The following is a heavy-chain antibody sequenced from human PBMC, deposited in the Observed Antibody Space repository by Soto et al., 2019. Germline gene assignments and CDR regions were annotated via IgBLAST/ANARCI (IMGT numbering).Heavy chain of an antibody. Sequence: VQLGQSGAEVKKPGFSVKVSCKASGGTFSRYVISWVRQAPGPGLEWMGGIIPICGTANYAQKFQGRVTITADESTSTADRVLSSLSSEDTAVYYCGRDAHCSSTCCYWDYWGQGTLVTVSS. J-gene: IGHJ4*02. D-gene: IGHD2-2*01. CDR2: IIPICGTA. V-gene: IGHV1-69*01. CDR1: GGTFSRYV. CDR3: GRDAHCSSTCCYWDY.